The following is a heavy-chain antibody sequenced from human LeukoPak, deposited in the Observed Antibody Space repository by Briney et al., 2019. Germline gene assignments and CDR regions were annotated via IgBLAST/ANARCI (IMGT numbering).Heavy chain of an antibody. J-gene: IGHJ4*02. CDR2: IIPIFGTA. V-gene: IGHV1-69*05. CDR3: ARGYYDSSGYFPLDY. Sequence: SVKVSCKASGGTFSSYAISWVGQAPGQGLEWMGGIIPIFGTANYAQKFQGRVTITTDESTSTAYMELSSLRSEDTAVYYCARGYYDSSGYFPLDYWGQGTLVTVSS. D-gene: IGHD3-22*01. CDR1: GGTFSSYA.